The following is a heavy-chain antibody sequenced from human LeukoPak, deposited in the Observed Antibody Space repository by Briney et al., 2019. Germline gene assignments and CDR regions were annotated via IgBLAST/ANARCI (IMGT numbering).Heavy chain of an antibody. J-gene: IGHJ4*02. CDR1: GFTVSSTY. CDR2: ISGSGGST. D-gene: IGHD3-22*01. V-gene: IGHV3-23*01. Sequence: PGGSLRLSCAASGFTVSSTYMSWVRQTPGKGLEWVSAISGSGGSTYYADSVKGRFTISRDNSKNTLYLQMNSLRAEDTAVYYCAKAEDYYDSSGYNFAAGYWGQGTLVTVSS. CDR3: AKAEDYYDSSGYNFAAGY.